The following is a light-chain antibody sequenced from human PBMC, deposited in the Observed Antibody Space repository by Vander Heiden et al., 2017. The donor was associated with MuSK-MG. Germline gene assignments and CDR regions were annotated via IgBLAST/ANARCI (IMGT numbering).Light chain of an antibody. V-gene: IGLV3-1*01. Sequence: SYELTQPPSVSVSPGQTATITGSGDKLGDKYASWYQQKPGQSPVLVIYQDFKRPAGIPERFSGSNSGNTATLTISGTQAMDDADYYCQAWASSAGIFGTGTKVTVL. CDR1: KLGDKY. CDR3: QAWASSAGI. CDR2: QDF. J-gene: IGLJ1*01.